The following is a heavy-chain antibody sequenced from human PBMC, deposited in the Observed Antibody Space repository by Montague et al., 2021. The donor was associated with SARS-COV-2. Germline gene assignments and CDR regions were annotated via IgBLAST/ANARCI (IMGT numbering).Heavy chain of an antibody. J-gene: IGHJ6*02. CDR3: ARDRRIVGALYYYYGMDV. CDR1: GFPVSSNY. V-gene: IGHV3-53*01. CDR2: IYSGGST. Sequence: SLRLSCAASGFPVSSNYMSWFRQAPGKGLEWVSVIYSGGSTYYADSVKGRFTISRDNSKNTLYLQMNSLRAEDTAVYYCARDRRIVGALYYYYGMDVWGQGTTVTVSS. D-gene: IGHD1-26*01.